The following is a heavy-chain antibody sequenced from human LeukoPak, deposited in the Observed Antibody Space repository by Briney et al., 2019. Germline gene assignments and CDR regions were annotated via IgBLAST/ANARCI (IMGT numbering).Heavy chain of an antibody. CDR1: GFTFSSSA. J-gene: IGHJ4*02. D-gene: IGHD5-12*01. Sequence: GGSLRLSCAASGFTFSSSAMSWVRQAPGKGLEWVSAISGSGGSTYYADSVKGRFTISRDNSKNTLYLQMNSLRAEDTAIYYCAKELRYRYVTGVDYWGQGTLVTVSS. V-gene: IGHV3-23*01. CDR2: ISGSGGST. CDR3: AKELRYRYVTGVDY.